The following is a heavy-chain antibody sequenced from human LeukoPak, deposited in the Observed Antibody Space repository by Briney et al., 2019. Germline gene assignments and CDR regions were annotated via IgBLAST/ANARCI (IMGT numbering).Heavy chain of an antibody. CDR1: GFTFSSYG. CDR3: ARGPYQLLWSGAFDI. V-gene: IGHV3-48*04. J-gene: IGHJ3*02. D-gene: IGHD2-2*01. CDR2: ISSSGSSI. Sequence: PGRSLRLSCAASGFTFSSYGMHWVRQAPGKGLEWVSYISSSGSSIYYADSVKGRFTISRDNAKNSLFLQLNSLRAEDTAVYYCARGPYQLLWSGAFDIWGQGTMVTVSS.